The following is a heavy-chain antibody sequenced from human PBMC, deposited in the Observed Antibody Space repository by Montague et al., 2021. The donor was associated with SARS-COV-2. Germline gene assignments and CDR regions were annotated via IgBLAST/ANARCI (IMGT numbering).Heavy chain of an antibody. J-gene: IGHJ4*02. V-gene: IGHV6-1*01. CDR1: GDSVSTNSGT. Sequence: CAISGDSVSTNSGTWNWVRLSPSRGLEWLRRTYYRSEWYSDYSVSVKSRISINPDTSKNQFSLQLNSVTPEDTAVYYCARAERGSCGDGNCYQYFFNYWGQETLVTVSS. D-gene: IGHD2-15*01. CDR3: ARAERGSCGDGNCYQYFFNY. CDR2: TYYRSEWYS.